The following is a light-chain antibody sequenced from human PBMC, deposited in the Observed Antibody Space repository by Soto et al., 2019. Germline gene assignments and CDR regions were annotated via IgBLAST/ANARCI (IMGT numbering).Light chain of an antibody. CDR3: CSYAGSYTHYV. J-gene: IGLJ1*01. CDR1: SSDVGGYNY. V-gene: IGLV2-11*01. CDR2: DVS. Sequence: QSALTQPRSVSGSPGQSITISCTGTSSDVGGYNYVSWYRQHPGKAPKLMIYDVSKRPSGVPDRFSRSKSGNTASLTISGLQAEDEADYYCCSYAGSYTHYVFGTGTKVTVL.